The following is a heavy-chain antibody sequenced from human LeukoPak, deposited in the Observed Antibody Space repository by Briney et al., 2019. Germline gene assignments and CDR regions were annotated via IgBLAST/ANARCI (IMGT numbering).Heavy chain of an antibody. Sequence: GGSLRLSCAASGVTFVNYPIHWVRQAPGKGLEWMAVMSYNGNNKYYADSVKGRFTISRDNSKTTLYLQMDRLGPGDTAVYYCARGASGTFSWFDSWGQGTLVTVSS. D-gene: IGHD1-1*01. CDR1: GVTFVNYP. V-gene: IGHV3-30-3*01. CDR3: ARGASGTFSWFDS. J-gene: IGHJ5*01. CDR2: MSYNGNNK.